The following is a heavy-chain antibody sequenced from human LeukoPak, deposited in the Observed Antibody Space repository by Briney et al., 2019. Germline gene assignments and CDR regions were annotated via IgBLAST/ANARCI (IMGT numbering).Heavy chain of an antibody. CDR2: IIPIFGTA. CDR3: ARDAPGDGDYVGWYFDL. D-gene: IGHD4-17*01. V-gene: IGHV1-69*05. Sequence: SVKVSCKASGGTFSSYAISWVRQAPGQGLERMGRIIPIFGTANYAQKFQGRVTITTDESTSTAYMELSSLRSEDTAVYYCARDAPGDGDYVGWYFDLWGRGTLVTVSS. CDR1: GGTFSSYA. J-gene: IGHJ2*01.